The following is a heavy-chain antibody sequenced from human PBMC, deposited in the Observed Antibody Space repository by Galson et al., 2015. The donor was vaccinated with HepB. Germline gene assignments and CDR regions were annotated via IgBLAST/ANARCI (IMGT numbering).Heavy chain of an antibody. CDR3: ARLSSYSSSGYRYSNWFDP. Sequence: ETLSLTCPVSGGSISSSSYYWGWIRQPPGKGLEWIGSIYYSGSTYYNPSLKSRVTISVDTSKNQFSLKLSSVTAADTAVYYCARLSSYSSSGYRYSNWFDPWGQGTLVTVSS. CDR1: GGSISSSSYY. CDR2: IYYSGST. J-gene: IGHJ5*02. V-gene: IGHV4-39*01. D-gene: IGHD6-13*01.